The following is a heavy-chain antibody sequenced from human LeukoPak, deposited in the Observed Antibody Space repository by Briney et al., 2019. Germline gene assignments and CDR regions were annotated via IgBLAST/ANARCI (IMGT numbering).Heavy chain of an antibody. D-gene: IGHD6-19*01. J-gene: IGHJ4*02. CDR1: GYTFTGYY. CDR2: INPNNGVT. V-gene: IGHV1-2*02. CDR3: APSRHAAGCYYFDY. Sequence: GASVRVSCKASGYTFTGYYMHWVRQAPGQGLEWMGWINPNNGVTNYAQKFQGRVTMTRDTSISAAYLEVSRLRSDDTALYYCAPSRHAAGCYYFDYWGQGTLVTVSS.